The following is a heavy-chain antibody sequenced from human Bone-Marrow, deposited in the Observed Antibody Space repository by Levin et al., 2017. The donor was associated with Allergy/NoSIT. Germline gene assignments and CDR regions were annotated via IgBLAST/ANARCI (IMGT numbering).Heavy chain of an antibody. J-gene: IGHJ4*02. CDR1: GFTFSSYA. V-gene: IGHV3-30-3*01. CDR3: AREGGDYSPLFDY. CDR2: ISYDGSNK. D-gene: IGHD4-17*01. Sequence: PGGSLRLSCAASGFTFSSYAMHWVRQAPGKGLEWVAVISYDGSNKYYADSVKGRFTISRDNSKNTLYLQMNSLRAEDTAVYYCAREGGDYSPLFDYWGQGTLVTVSS.